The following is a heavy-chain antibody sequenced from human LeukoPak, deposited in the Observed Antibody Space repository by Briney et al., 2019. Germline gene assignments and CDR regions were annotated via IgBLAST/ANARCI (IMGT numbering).Heavy chain of an antibody. CDR3: ASGSSGWYGEI. CDR2: ISWNSGII. CDR1: GFTFDDYA. D-gene: IGHD6-19*01. Sequence: PGRSLRLSCAASGFTFDDYAMHWVRQAPGKGLEWVSGISWNSGIIDYADSVKGRFTISRDNAKNSLYLQMNSLRAEDTAVYHCASGSSGWYGEIWGQGTLVTVSS. J-gene: IGHJ4*02. V-gene: IGHV3-9*01.